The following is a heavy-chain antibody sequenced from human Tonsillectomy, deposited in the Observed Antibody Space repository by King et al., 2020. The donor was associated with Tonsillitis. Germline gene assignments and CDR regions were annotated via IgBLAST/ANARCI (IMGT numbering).Heavy chain of an antibody. CDR1: GLTFSGYG. CDR2: ISSSSSTI. J-gene: IGHJ3*02. CDR3: ARDRSGWDAFDI. V-gene: IGHV3-48*02. Sequence: VQLVESGGGLEQPGGSLRLSCAASGLTFSGYGMNWVRQAPGKGLEWVSYISSSSSTIYYGDSVKGRFTISRDNAKNSLYLQMNSLRDEDTAVYYCARDRSGWDAFDIWGQGTMVTVSS. D-gene: IGHD6-19*01.